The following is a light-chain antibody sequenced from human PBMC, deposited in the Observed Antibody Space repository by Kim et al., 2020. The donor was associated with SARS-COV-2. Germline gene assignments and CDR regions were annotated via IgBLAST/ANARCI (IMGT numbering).Light chain of an antibody. CDR2: SGS. V-gene: IGKV3-20*01. Sequence: PGERAPLPRRASQSVCSHCLAWYQQKPGQAPRLLIYSGSNRATGNPDRFSGSGAGTDFTLTISRLEPEDFAVYYWQQDGIAPPYTFGQGTKLEI. CDR1: QSVCSHC. CDR3: QQDGIAPPYT. J-gene: IGKJ2*01.